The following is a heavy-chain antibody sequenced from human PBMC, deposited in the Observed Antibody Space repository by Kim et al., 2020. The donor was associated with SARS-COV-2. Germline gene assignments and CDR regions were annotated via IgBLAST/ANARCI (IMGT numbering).Heavy chain of an antibody. CDR2: IYHSGST. CDR1: GYSISTNNW. J-gene: IGHJ4*02. D-gene: IGHD1-26*01. V-gene: IGHV4-28*01. Sequence: SETLSLTCAVSGYSISTNNWWGWIRQPPGKGLEWIGYIYHSGSTHNSPSLKSRLTMSVDTSKNKFALKLTSVTAVDTAVYYCANLPSGSSRFEYWGQGILVTVSS. CDR3: ANLPSGSSRFEY.